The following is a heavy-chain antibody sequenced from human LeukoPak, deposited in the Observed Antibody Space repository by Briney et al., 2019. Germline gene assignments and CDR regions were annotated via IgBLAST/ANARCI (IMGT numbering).Heavy chain of an antibody. Sequence: GGSLRLSCAASGFTFSSYSMNWVRQAPGKGLEWVSYITARGSPIYYADSLKGRFTMSRDNAKKSLYLQMNSLRAEDTAVYYCARAKYDSSGYYYSGFDIWGQGTMVTVSS. CDR3: ARAKYDSSGYYYSGFDI. D-gene: IGHD3-22*01. CDR1: GFTFSSYS. CDR2: ITARGSPI. J-gene: IGHJ3*02. V-gene: IGHV3-48*04.